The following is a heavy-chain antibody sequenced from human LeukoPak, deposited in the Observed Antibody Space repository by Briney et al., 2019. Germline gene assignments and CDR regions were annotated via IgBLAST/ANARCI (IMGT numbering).Heavy chain of an antibody. J-gene: IGHJ4*02. CDR3: ASLYGSGSYDY. V-gene: IGHV4-39*07. CDR1: GGSISSISYY. D-gene: IGHD3-10*01. Sequence: SSETLSLTCTVSGGSISSISYYWGWIRQPPGKGLEWIGSIYYSGSTYYNPSLKSRVTISVDTSKNQFSLQLSSVTAADTAVYYCASLYGSGSYDYWGQGTLVTVSS. CDR2: IYYSGST.